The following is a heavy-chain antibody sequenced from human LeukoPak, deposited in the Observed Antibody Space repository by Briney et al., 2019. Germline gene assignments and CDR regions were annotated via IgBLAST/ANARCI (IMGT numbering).Heavy chain of an antibody. CDR3: ARDGNYYGSGSYYNFDY. V-gene: IGHV3-48*04. CDR2: ISSSGSTI. CDR1: GFTFSSYS. D-gene: IGHD3-10*01. J-gene: IGHJ4*02. Sequence: GGSLRLSCAASGFTFSSYSMNWVRQAPGKGLEWLSYISSSGSTIYYADSVKGRFTISRDNAKNSLYLQMNSLRAEDTAVYYCARDGNYYGSGSYYNFDYWGQGTLVTVSS.